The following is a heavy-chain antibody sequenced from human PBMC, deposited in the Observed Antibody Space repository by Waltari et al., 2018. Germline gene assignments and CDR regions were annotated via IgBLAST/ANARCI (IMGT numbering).Heavy chain of an antibody. V-gene: IGHV4-38-2*02. CDR3: ASSFPIAYFDY. CDR2: IYPCLNT. D-gene: IGHD2-21*01. CDR1: GYSISRGYY. Sequence: QVQLRESGPGLVKPSATLSLTCTVSGYSISRGYYWGWIRQSPGKGLEWIASIYPCLNTYYSPSLNSRLTISVDTSKNQFYLKLSSVTAADTAVYYCASSFPIAYFDYWGQGTLVTVSS. J-gene: IGHJ4*02.